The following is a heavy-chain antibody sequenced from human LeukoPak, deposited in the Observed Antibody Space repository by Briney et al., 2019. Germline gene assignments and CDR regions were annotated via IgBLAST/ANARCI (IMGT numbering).Heavy chain of an antibody. D-gene: IGHD3-22*01. J-gene: IGHJ5*02. V-gene: IGHV4-61*02. CDR1: GGSISIGGYY. CDR2: IYDSGST. CDR3: ARTNYYDSVGSNWFDP. Sequence: PSQTLSLTCTVSGGSISIGGYYWSWIRQPAGKGLEWIGRIYDSGSTNYNPSFKSRFTISVDTSRNQFSLRLTSVTAADTAVYYCARTNYYDSVGSNWFDPWGQGILVTVSS.